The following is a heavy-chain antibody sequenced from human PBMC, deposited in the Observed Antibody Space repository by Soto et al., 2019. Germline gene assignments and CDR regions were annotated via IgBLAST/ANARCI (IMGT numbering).Heavy chain of an antibody. Sequence: QLQLQESGPGLVKPSETLSLTCIVSGGSTSSSSYYWGWIRQPPGKGLEWIGSIYYSGRTYYSASLRSRVTISVDTSKNQFSLKLSSVTAADTAVYYCARHVDSGYWTPFDYWGQGTLVTVSS. D-gene: IGHD5-18*01. J-gene: IGHJ4*02. CDR3: ARHVDSGYWTPFDY. CDR2: IYYSGRT. CDR1: GGSTSSSSYY. V-gene: IGHV4-39*01.